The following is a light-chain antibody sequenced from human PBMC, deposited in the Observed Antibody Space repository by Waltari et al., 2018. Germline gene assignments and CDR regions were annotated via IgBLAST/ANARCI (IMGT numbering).Light chain of an antibody. CDR1: QRVGGHY. CDR3: QQYGSSQVT. V-gene: IGKV3-20*01. Sequence: RAIQRVGGHYFACYQQKASRAPRLLIYGASSRATGIPDRFSGSGSVTDFTLTISRLEPEYFAVYYCQQYGSSQVTFGPGTKVDIK. CDR2: GAS. J-gene: IGKJ3*01.